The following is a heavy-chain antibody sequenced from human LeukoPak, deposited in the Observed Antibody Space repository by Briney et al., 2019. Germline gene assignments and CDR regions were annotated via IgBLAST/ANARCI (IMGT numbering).Heavy chain of an antibody. CDR3: ASTFYGDSPPY. J-gene: IGHJ4*02. Sequence: GGSLRLSCAASGFTVSSNYMSWVRQAPGKGLEWVSVIYSGGSAYYADSVKGRFTVSRDNSKNTLYLQMNSLRAEDAAVYYCASTFYGDSPPYWGQGTLVTVSS. V-gene: IGHV3-66*01. CDR2: IYSGGSA. CDR1: GFTVSSNY. D-gene: IGHD4-17*01.